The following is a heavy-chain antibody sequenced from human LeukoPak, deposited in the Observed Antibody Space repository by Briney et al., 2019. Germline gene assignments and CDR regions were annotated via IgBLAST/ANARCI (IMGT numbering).Heavy chain of an antibody. CDR2: ISGSGDST. D-gene: IGHD6-6*01. CDR1: GFTFSSYA. J-gene: IGHJ4*02. CDR3: AKRGEQLVAFFDY. V-gene: IGHV3-23*01. Sequence: PGGSLRLSCAASGFTFSSYAMSWVRQAPGKGLEWVSAISGSGDSTYYADSVKGRFTISRDNSKNTLYLQMNSLRAEDTAVYYCAKRGEQLVAFFDYWGQGTLVTVSS.